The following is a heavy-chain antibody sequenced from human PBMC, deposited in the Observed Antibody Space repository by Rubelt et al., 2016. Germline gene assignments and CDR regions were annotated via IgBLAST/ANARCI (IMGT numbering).Heavy chain of an antibody. CDR1: GGSISSSSYY. Sequence: QLQLQESGPGLVKPSETLSLTCIVSGGSISSSSYYWGWIRQPPGKGLEWIGEINHSGTTNYNPSLKSRVTMSVDTSKKQFPLKVTSGTAADSAVYYCARGMESTLFYFDSWGLGTLVTVSS. J-gene: IGHJ4*02. CDR3: ARGMESTLFYFDS. V-gene: IGHV4-39*07. CDR2: INHSGTT. D-gene: IGHD3-3*01.